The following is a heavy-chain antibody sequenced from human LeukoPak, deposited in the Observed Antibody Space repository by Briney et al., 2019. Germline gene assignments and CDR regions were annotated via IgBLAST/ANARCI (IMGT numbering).Heavy chain of an antibody. J-gene: IGHJ5*02. CDR3: ARDLGFLVRGVIITPNWFDP. CDR2: INPNSGGT. V-gene: IGHV1-2*02. Sequence: ASVKVSCKASGYTFSGYYMHWVRQAPGQGLEWMGWINPNSGGTNYAQKFQGRVTMTRDTSISTAYMELSSLRSDDTAVYYCARDLGFLVRGVIITPNWFDPWGQGTLVTVSS. CDR1: GYTFSGYY. D-gene: IGHD3-10*01.